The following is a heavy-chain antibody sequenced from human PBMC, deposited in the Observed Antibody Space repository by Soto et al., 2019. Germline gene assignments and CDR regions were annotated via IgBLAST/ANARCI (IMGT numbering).Heavy chain of an antibody. V-gene: IGHV1-69*13. Sequence: ASVKVSCKASGGTFSSYAISWVRQAPGQGLEWMGGIIPIFGTANYAQKIQGRVTITADESTSTAYTELSSLRYEDTAEYYCASAATAGQKSYYYGMDVWGQGTTVTVSS. CDR1: GGTFSSYA. D-gene: IGHD6-13*01. J-gene: IGHJ6*02. CDR2: IIPIFGTA. CDR3: ASAATAGQKSYYYGMDV.